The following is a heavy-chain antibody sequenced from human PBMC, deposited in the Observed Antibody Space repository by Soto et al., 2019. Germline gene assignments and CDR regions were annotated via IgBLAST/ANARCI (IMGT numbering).Heavy chain of an antibody. Sequence: EVQLVESGGGLVKPGGSLRLSCAASGFTFSTYSMKWVRQAPGKGLEWISSISSSGGSLSHAESVKGRFTISRDNAKNSLYLQMDSLRAEDTAVYYCARGRSINTNMDYWGQGTLVTVSS. D-gene: IGHD2-2*01. CDR3: ARGRSINTNMDY. CDR2: ISSSGGSL. V-gene: IGHV3-21*01. CDR1: GFTFSTYS. J-gene: IGHJ4*02.